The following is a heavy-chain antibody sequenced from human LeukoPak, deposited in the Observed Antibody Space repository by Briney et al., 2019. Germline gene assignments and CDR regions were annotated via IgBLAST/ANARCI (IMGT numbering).Heavy chain of an antibody. CDR3: AKGVRDGYNYVDY. J-gene: IGHJ4*02. Sequence: GGSLRLSCAASGFTFSSYAMSWVRQAPGKGLEWVAVISYDGSNKYYADSVKGRFTISRDNSKNTLYLQMNSLRAEDTAVYYCAKGVRDGYNYVDYWGQGTLVTVSS. D-gene: IGHD5-24*01. V-gene: IGHV3-30*18. CDR2: ISYDGSNK. CDR1: GFTFSSYA.